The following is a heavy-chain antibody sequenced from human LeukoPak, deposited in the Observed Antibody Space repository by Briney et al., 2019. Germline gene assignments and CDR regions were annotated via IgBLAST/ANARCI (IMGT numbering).Heavy chain of an antibody. CDR1: GGSISSGSYY. CDR2: IYTSGST. CDR3: ARGRDGFVY. J-gene: IGHJ4*02. D-gene: IGHD5-24*01. Sequence: PSETLSLTCTVSGGSISSGSYYWSWIRQPAGKGLEWIGRIYTSGSTNYNPSLKSRVTISVDTSKNQFSLKLSSVTAADTAVYYCARGRDGFVYWGQGTLVTVSS. V-gene: IGHV4-61*02.